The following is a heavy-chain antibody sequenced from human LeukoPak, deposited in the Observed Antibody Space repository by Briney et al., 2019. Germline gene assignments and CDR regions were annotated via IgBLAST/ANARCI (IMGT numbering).Heavy chain of an antibody. CDR3: AKGLSGSYYVNWFDP. D-gene: IGHD1-26*01. CDR1: GFTFDDYA. V-gene: IGHV3-9*01. Sequence: GRSLRLSCAASGFTFDDYAMHWVRQAPGKGLEWVSGTSWNSGSIGYADSVKGRFTISRDNAKNYLYLQMNSLRAEDTALYYCAKGLSGSYYVNWFDPWGQGTLVTVSS. CDR2: TSWNSGSI. J-gene: IGHJ5*02.